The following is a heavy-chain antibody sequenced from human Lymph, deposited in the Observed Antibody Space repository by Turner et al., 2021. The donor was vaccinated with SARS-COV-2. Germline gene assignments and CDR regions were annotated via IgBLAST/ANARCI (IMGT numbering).Heavy chain of an antibody. CDR2: MNQNSGNT. D-gene: IGHD1-26*01. Sequence: QVQLVQSGAEVKKPGASVQVSCTAPGYTVTSYDINWVRQATGQGLEWMGWMNQNSGNTGNAEKFQGRVIMTRNTSISTAYMELSSLRSEDTAVYYCARGRYSGGGMDVWGQGTTVTVSS. V-gene: IGHV1-8*02. J-gene: IGHJ6*02. CDR3: ARGRYSGGGMDV. CDR1: GYTVTSYD.